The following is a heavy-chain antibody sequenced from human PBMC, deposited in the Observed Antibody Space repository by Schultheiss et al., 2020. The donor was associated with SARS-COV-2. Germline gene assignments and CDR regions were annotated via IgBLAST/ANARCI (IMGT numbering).Heavy chain of an antibody. V-gene: IGHV3-48*03. CDR2: ISSSASTI. D-gene: IGHD3-16*01. J-gene: IGHJ4*02. CDR3: ARDELGGITFGGPQFNY. CDR1: GFSFSSYE. Sequence: GGSLRLSCVASGFSFSSYEMNWVRQAPGKGLEWVSCISSSASTIYYADSVKGRFTISRDNAKNSLYLQMNSLRAEDTAVYYCARDELGGITFGGPQFNYWGQGTLVTVSS.